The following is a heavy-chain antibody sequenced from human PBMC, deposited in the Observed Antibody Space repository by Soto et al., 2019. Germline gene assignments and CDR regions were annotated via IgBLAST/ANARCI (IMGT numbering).Heavy chain of an antibody. J-gene: IGHJ4*02. V-gene: IGHV4-31*03. CDR2: IYHDGGT. Sequence: VQLQESGPGLVNPSQTLSLTCTVSGGSINVGGYYWRWIRQLPGRGLEWIGFIYHDGGTYYNPFLTHRVTMSQYASDTQVSGLRQTSTAAETAVYYCAGESVDTGAIRFLGFWGEGALVTVSS. CDR1: GGSINVGGYY. D-gene: IGHD5-18*01. CDR3: AGESVDTGAIRFLGF.